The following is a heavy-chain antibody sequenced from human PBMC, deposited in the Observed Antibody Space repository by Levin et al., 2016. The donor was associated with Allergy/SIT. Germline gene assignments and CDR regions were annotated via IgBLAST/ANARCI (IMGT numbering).Heavy chain of an antibody. J-gene: IGHJ5*02. CDR1: GFSFSSYS. CDR2: ISSSSSYK. V-gene: IGHV3-21*01. Sequence: LSLTCAASGFSFSSYSMNWVRQAPGKGLEWVSSISSSSSYKHYADSVKGRFTISRDNAKNSLYLQMNSLRAEDRAVYYCARDREGDDFWSGYDAWGQGTLVTVSS. CDR3: ARDREGDDFWSGYDA. D-gene: IGHD3-3*01.